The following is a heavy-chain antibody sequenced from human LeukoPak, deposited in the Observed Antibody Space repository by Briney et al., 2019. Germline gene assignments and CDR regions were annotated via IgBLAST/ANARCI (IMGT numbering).Heavy chain of an antibody. Sequence: GGSLRLSCAASGFTFSSYSMNWVRQAPGKGLEWVSYISPTSGTIHYAVSVKGRFTISRDNARNSLFLQMNSLRAEDTALYYCARGTAAGTSRFDYWGQGTLDTVSS. V-gene: IGHV3-48*01. CDR2: ISPTSGTI. CDR3: ARGTAAGTSRFDY. CDR1: GFTFSSYS. D-gene: IGHD6-13*01. J-gene: IGHJ4*02.